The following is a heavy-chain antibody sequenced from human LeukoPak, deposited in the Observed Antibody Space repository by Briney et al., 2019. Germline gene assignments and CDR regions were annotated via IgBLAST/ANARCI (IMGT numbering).Heavy chain of an antibody. Sequence: SVKVSCKASGGTFSSYTISWVRQAPGQGLEWMGRIIPILGIANYAQKFQGRVTITADKSTSTAYMELSSLRSEDTAVYYCARGRTMVRGVIRKSYYFDYWGQGTLVTVSS. CDR1: GGTFSSYT. J-gene: IGHJ4*02. D-gene: IGHD3-10*01. CDR2: IIPILGIA. V-gene: IGHV1-69*02. CDR3: ARGRTMVRGVIRKSYYFDY.